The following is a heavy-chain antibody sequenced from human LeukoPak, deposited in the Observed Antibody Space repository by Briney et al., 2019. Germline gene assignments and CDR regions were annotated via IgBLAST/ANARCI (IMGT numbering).Heavy chain of an antibody. CDR2: FDPEDGET. D-gene: IGHD3-22*01. CDR1: GYTLTELS. CDR3: ATDYYYDSSGSYYTVDY. Sequence: ASVKVSCKVSGYTLTELSMHWVRQVPGKGLEWMGGFDPEDGETFYAQKFQGRVTMTEDTSTDTAYMELSSLRSEDTAVYYCATDYYYDSSGSYYTVDYWGQGTLVTVSS. J-gene: IGHJ4*02. V-gene: IGHV1-24*01.